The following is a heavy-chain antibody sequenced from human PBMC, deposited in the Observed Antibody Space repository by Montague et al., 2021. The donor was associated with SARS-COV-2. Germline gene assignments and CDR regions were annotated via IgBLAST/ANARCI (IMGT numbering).Heavy chain of an antibody. Sequence: SETLSLTCAVYGGSFSGYYWCWICQPPGKGLEWMGEINHSGSTNYNSSLKSRVTISVDTTKNQFSLTLSSVTAADTAVYYCAGVRYYGSGNSLGLDVWGQGTTVTVSS. D-gene: IGHD3-10*01. CDR3: AGVRYYGSGNSLGLDV. J-gene: IGHJ6*02. CDR1: GGSFSGYY. V-gene: IGHV4-34*01. CDR2: INHSGST.